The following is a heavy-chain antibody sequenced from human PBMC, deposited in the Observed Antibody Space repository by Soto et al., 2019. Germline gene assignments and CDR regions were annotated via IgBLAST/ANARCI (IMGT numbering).Heavy chain of an antibody. Sequence: ASVKVSCKASGYTFTSYYMHWVRQAPGQGLEWMGIINPSGGSTSYVQKFQGRVTITADESTSTAYMELSSLRSEDTAVYYCVGYYYDTRGYYFDYWGQGTLVTVSS. CDR1: GYTFTSYY. CDR3: VGYYYDTRGYYFDY. J-gene: IGHJ4*02. D-gene: IGHD3-22*01. CDR2: INPSGGST. V-gene: IGHV1-46*01.